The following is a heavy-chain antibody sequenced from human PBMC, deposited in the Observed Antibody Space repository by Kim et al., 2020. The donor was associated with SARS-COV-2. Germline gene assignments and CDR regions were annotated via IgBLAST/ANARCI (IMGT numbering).Heavy chain of an antibody. V-gene: IGHV3-30*04. CDR3: ARASRDYGGNSGAFDI. CDR2: ISYDGSNK. D-gene: IGHD4-17*01. J-gene: IGHJ3*02. Sequence: GGSLRLSCAASGFTFSSYAMHWVRQAPGKGLEWVAVISYDGSNKYYADSVKGRFTISRDNSKNTLYLQMNSLRAEDTAVYYCARASRDYGGNSGAFDIWGQGTMVTVSS. CDR1: GFTFSSYA.